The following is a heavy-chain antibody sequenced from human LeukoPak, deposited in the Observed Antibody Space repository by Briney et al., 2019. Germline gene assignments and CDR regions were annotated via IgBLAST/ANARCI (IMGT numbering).Heavy chain of an antibody. J-gene: IGHJ6*02. D-gene: IGHD2-21*02. CDR3: ARTGGDCSSGLCYYAMDV. V-gene: IGHV4-59*01. CDR2: IHYTGST. Sequence: SETLSLTCLVSGGSISGSHWSWIRQPPGKGLEWIGYIHYTGSTDYNPSLRSRVTLSIDMSKNQFSLRLSSVTAADTAVYYCARTGGDCSSGLCYYAMDVWGQGTTVTVSS. CDR1: GGSISGSH.